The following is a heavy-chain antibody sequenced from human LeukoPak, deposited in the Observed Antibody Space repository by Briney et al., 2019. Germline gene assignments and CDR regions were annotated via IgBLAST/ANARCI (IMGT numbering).Heavy chain of an antibody. CDR3: ARQAYGSHFDAFDI. D-gene: IGHD3-22*01. CDR2: IYPDDSET. J-gene: IGHJ3*02. CDR1: GYSFTSYW. V-gene: IGHV5-51*01. Sequence: GESLKISCKGSGYSFTSYWIGWVRQMPGKGLEWMGIIYPDDSETNYSPSFQGQVSMSVDKSITAAYLQWSSLKASDTAIYYCARQAYGSHFDAFDIWGQGTMVTVSS.